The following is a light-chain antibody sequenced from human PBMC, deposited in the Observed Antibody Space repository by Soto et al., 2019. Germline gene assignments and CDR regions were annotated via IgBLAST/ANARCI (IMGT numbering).Light chain of an antibody. CDR1: QSVGNNY. Sequence: EIVLTQSPGTLSLSPGERATLSCRANQSVGNNYVAWYQQKPGQAPRLLIHDASSRATGIPDRFSGSGSCIDFTLTISRLELEDFAVYFCQQCATSPLTFGQVTGVDI. V-gene: IGKV3-20*01. J-gene: IGKJ1*01. CDR2: DAS. CDR3: QQCATSPLT.